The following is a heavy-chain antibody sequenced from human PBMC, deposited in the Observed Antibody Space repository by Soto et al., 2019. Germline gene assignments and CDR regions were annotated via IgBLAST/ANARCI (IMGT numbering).Heavy chain of an antibody. CDR3: AREIIHCGGVSCYSVYY. J-gene: IGHJ4*02. D-gene: IGHD2-15*01. CDR2: LSSDGGAK. CDR1: GFTFSSCS. V-gene: IGHV3-30-3*01. Sequence: QVQLVESGGGVVQPGRSLRLSCVASGFTFSSCSMHWVRQAPGNGLEWVSVLSSDGGAKYYADSVKGRFTISRDNFRNTLYLQMDSLRAEDTAVYYCAREIIHCGGVSCYSVYYWGQGTLVTVSS.